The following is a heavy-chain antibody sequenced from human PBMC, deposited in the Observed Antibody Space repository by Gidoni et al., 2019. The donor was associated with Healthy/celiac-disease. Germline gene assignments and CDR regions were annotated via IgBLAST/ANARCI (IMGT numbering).Heavy chain of an antibody. Sequence: EVQLVESGGGLVKPGGALRLSCAAYGFTFSSYSMNWVRQAPGKGLEWVSSISSSSSYIYYADSVKGRFTISRDNAKNSLYLQMNSLRAEDTAVYYCARENSGGPGDYWGQGTLVTVSS. J-gene: IGHJ4*02. CDR2: ISSSSSYI. CDR3: ARENSGGPGDY. D-gene: IGHD1-26*01. V-gene: IGHV3-21*01. CDR1: GFTFSSYS.